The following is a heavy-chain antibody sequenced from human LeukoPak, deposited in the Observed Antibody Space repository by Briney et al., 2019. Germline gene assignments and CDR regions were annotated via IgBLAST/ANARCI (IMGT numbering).Heavy chain of an antibody. CDR3: ARDFGWLLDY. CDR1: GFTFSSYA. Sequence: GGSLRLSCAASGFTFSSYAMHWVRQAPGKGLEWVAVISYDGSNKYYADSVKGRFTISRDNSKNTLYLQMNSLRAEDTAVYYCARDFGWLLDYWAREPWSPSPQ. D-gene: IGHD5-18*01. CDR2: ISYDGSNK. V-gene: IGHV3-30-3*01. J-gene: IGHJ4*02.